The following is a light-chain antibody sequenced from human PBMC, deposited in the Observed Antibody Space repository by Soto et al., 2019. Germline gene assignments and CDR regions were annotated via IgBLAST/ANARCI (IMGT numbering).Light chain of an antibody. CDR2: EGG. V-gene: IGLV2-23*01. CDR1: SSDVRNYNL. J-gene: IGLJ2*01. Sequence: QSALTQPASVTGSPGQSITISCTGTSSDVRNYNLVSWYQQYPGKAPKLMIYEGGKRPSGVSNRFSGSKSGNTASLTISGLQAEDEADYYCCSFALRSTLIFGGGTKVTVL. CDR3: CSFALRSTLI.